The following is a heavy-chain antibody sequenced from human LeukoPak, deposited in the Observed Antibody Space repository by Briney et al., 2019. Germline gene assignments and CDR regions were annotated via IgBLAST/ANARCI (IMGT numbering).Heavy chain of an antibody. CDR2: ISYDGSNK. CDR3: AKIGPYSGSYYDY. V-gene: IGHV3-30*18. CDR1: GFTFSSYG. Sequence: GRSLRLSCAASGFTFSSYGMHWVRQAPGEGLEWVAVISYDGSNKYYADSVKGRFTISRDNSKNTLYLQMNSLRAEDTAVYYCAKIGPYSGSYYDYWGQGTLVTVSS. J-gene: IGHJ4*02. D-gene: IGHD1-26*01.